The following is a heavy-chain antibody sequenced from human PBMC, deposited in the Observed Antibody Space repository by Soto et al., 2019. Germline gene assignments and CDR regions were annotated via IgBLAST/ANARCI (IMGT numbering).Heavy chain of an antibody. J-gene: IGHJ4*02. Sequence: SETLSLTCAVYGGSFSGYYWTWIRQPPGTGLEWIGEINHSGSTNHNPSLKSRVTISVDISKSQFSLRLTSVTAADTPVYFCARYNAASGTYYFDYWGRGALVTVSS. CDR1: GGSFSGYY. V-gene: IGHV4-34*01. D-gene: IGHD6-13*01. CDR3: ARYNAASGTYYFDY. CDR2: INHSGST.